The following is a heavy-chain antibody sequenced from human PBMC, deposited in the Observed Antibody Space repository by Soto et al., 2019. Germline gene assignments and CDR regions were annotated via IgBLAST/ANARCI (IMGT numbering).Heavy chain of an antibody. D-gene: IGHD6-19*01. CDR1: GFTFSGYG. J-gene: IGHJ6*02. V-gene: IGHV3-30*18. CDR3: VKGARRLVGDYYYGMDV. CDR2: ISYDGSEK. Sequence: GGSLRLSCAASGFTFSGYGMHWVRQAPGKGLEWVAVISYDGSEKYYAGSVKGRFTVSRDNSKNTLYLQMNSLTAEDTAVYYCVKGARRLVGDYYYGMDVWGQGTTVTVSS.